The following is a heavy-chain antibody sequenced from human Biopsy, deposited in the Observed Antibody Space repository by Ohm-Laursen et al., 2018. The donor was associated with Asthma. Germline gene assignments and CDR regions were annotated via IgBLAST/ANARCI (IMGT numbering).Heavy chain of an antibody. CDR2: IKHDGSEK. CDR1: GLTSGDFC. CDR3: ARTFHFWSAYRADHYQL. V-gene: IGHV3-7*01. D-gene: IGHD3-3*01. Sequence: SLRLSGAASGLTSGDFCMSWVGQVPGQGLGGGAYIKHDGSEKNHVDSLKGRFTISRDNAKNLLFLQMNSLRAEDTAVYYCARTFHFWSAYRADHYQLWGQSTLVTVAS. J-gene: IGHJ1*01.